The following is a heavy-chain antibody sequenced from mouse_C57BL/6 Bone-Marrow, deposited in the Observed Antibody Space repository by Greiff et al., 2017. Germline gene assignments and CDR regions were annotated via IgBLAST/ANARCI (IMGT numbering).Heavy chain of an antibody. CDR1: GYTFTSYW. CDR3: AREKDDYGDYYALGY. D-gene: IGHD1-2*01. CDR2: IHPYSGST. Sequence: QVQLQQPGAELVKPGASVKLSCKASGYTFTSYWMHWVKQRPGQGLEWIGMIHPYSGSTNYNEKFKSKATLTVDKSSSTAYMQLISLTSEDAAVYYCAREKDDYGDYYALGYWGQGTSVTVAS. V-gene: IGHV1-64*01. J-gene: IGHJ4*01.